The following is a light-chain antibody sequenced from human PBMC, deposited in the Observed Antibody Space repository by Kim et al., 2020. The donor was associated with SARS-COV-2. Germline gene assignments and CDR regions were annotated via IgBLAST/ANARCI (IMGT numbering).Light chain of an antibody. J-gene: IGKJ2*01. Sequence: DVVMTQSPLSLPVTLGQPASISCRSSQSLVHSDGNTYLNWFQQRPGQSPRRLIYKVSNRDSGVPDRFSGSGSGTDFTLKISRVEAEDVGVYYCMAGYHKAFGQGTKLEIK. CDR1: QSLVHSDGNTY. CDR3: MAGYHKA. V-gene: IGKV2-30*02. CDR2: KVS.